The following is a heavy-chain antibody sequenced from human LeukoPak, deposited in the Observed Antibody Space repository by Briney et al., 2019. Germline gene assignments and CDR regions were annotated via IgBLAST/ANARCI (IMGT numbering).Heavy chain of an antibody. V-gene: IGHV3-21*01. CDR1: GFTFSSYS. Sequence: PGGSLRLSCAASGFTFSSYSMNWVRQAPGKGLEWVSSISSSSYIYYADSVKGRFTISRDNAKNSLYLQMNSLRAEDTAVYYCARATGGYSSSWFDYWGQGTLVTVSS. CDR3: ARATGGYSSSWFDY. J-gene: IGHJ4*02. CDR2: ISSSSYI. D-gene: IGHD6-13*01.